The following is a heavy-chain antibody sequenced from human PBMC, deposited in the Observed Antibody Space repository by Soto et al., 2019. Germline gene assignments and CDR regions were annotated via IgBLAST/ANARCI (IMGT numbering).Heavy chain of an antibody. V-gene: IGHV1-69*13. D-gene: IGHD2-15*01. CDR1: GGTFSSYA. Sequence: ASVKVSCKASGGTFSSYAISWVRQAPGQGLEWMGGIIPIFGTANYAQKFQGRVTITADESTSTAYMELSSLRSEDTAVYYCARVREGYCSGGSCYPYGMDVWGQGTTVTVSS. CDR3: ARVREGYCSGGSCYPYGMDV. CDR2: IIPIFGTA. J-gene: IGHJ6*02.